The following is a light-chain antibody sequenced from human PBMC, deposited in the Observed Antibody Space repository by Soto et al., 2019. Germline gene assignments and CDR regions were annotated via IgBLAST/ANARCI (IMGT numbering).Light chain of an antibody. V-gene: IGLV2-14*01. Sequence: QSALTQPASVSGSPGQSITISCTGTSSDVGGYNYVSWYQQHPGKAPKLMIYGDSNRPSGVSNRFSGSKSGNTASLTISRLQAEDEAYYYRSSYTSSSTPVFGGGTKLTVL. CDR3: SSYTSSSTPV. CDR1: SSDVGGYNY. J-gene: IGLJ2*01. CDR2: GDS.